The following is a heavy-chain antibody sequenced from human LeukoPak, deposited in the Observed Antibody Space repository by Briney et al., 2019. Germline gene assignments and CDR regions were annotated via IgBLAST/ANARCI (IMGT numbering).Heavy chain of an antibody. V-gene: IGHV3-30*18. Sequence: GRSLRLSCAASGFTFSSYVMHWVRQAPGKGLEWVAVISYDGSNKYYADSVKGRFTISRDNSKNTLYLQMNSLRAEDTAVYYCAKPRGIFYDILTPPDYWGQGTLVTVSS. D-gene: IGHD3-9*01. CDR3: AKPRGIFYDILTPPDY. CDR1: GFTFSSYV. CDR2: ISYDGSNK. J-gene: IGHJ4*02.